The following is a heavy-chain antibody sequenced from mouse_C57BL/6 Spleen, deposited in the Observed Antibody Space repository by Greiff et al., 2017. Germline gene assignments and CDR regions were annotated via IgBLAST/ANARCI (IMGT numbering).Heavy chain of an antibody. CDR2: IDPETGGT. V-gene: IGHV1-15*01. J-gene: IGHJ2*01. Sequence: VQLQQSGAELVRPGASVTLSCTASGYTFTDYEMHWVKQTPVHGLEWIGAIDPETGGTAYNHKFKGKAILTADKSSSTAYMELRSLTSEDSAVYYCTGRHYYDSSDVDYWGQGATLTVSS. D-gene: IGHD1-1*01. CDR1: GYTFTDYE. CDR3: TGRHYYDSSDVDY.